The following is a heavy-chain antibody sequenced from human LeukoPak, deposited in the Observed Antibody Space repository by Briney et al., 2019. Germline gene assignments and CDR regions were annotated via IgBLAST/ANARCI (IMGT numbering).Heavy chain of an antibody. V-gene: IGHV1-2*02. Sequence: ASVKVSCKASGYTFTGYYMHWVRQAPGQGLEWMGWINPNSGGTNYAQKFQGRVTMTRDTSISTAYMELSRLRSDDTAVYYCARAPYSSGWIIKTNNWFDPWGQGTLVTVSS. CDR2: INPNSGGT. J-gene: IGHJ5*02. CDR3: ARAPYSSGWIIKTNNWFDP. CDR1: GYTFTGYY. D-gene: IGHD6-19*01.